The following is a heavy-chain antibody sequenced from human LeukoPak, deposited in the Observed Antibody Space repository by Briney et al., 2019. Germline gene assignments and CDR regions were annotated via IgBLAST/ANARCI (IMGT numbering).Heavy chain of an antibody. J-gene: IGHJ6*02. D-gene: IGHD2-2*01. CDR3: ARGRAPVFDIVVVPAAPEPYYYGMDV. V-gene: IGHV4-34*01. CDR2: INHSGST. Sequence: SETLSLTCAVYGGSFSGYYWSWIRQPPGKGLEWIGEINHSGSTNYNPSLKSRVTISVDTSKNQFSLKLSSVTAADTAVYYCARGRAPVFDIVVVPAAPEPYYYGMDVWGQGTTVTVSS. CDR1: GGSFSGYY.